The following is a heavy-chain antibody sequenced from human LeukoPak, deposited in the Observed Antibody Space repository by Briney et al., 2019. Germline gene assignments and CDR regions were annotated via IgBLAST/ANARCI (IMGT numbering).Heavy chain of an antibody. CDR3: AKNPRLEGWIYFDS. D-gene: IGHD1-1*01. V-gene: IGHV3-23*01. CDR2: ISASGGRI. J-gene: IGHJ4*02. Sequence: GGSLRLSCAASGFTLSRYSMSWVRQAPGKGLEGVSSISASGGRIDYADSVKGRFTISRDNSKNTLSLQMNSLTAEDTAVYYCAKNPRLEGWIYFDSWGQGILVTVSS. CDR1: GFTLSRYS.